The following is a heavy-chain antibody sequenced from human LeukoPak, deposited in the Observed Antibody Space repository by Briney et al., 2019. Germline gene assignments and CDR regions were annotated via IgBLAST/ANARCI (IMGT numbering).Heavy chain of an antibody. CDR1: GGSINNYY. CDR2: IFYSGST. Sequence: SETLSLTCSVSGGSINNYYWSWIRQPPGKGLEWIGHIFYSGSTNYNPSLKSRVTISLVMSKNQISLKLSSVTTADTAMYYCARIDSTAGGDYWGQGTLVTVSS. V-gene: IGHV4-59*01. D-gene: IGHD3-9*01. CDR3: ARIDSTAGGDY. J-gene: IGHJ4*02.